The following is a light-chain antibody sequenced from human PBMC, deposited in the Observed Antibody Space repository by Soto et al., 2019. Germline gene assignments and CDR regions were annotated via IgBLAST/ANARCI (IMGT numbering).Light chain of an antibody. Sequence: EIVLTQSPGTLSLSPRERATLSCRASQSIFNNYLAWYQQKPGQAPRLLVYGASFRATVIPDRFSGSGSGTDFTLIISTLEPEDFAVYYCRQYGGSPFTFGQGTRLEIK. J-gene: IGKJ2*01. CDR3: RQYGGSPFT. CDR2: GAS. CDR1: QSIFNNY. V-gene: IGKV3-20*01.